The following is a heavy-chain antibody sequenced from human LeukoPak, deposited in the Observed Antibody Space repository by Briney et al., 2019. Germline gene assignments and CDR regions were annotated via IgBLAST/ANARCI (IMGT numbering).Heavy chain of an antibody. J-gene: IGHJ4*02. V-gene: IGHV1-2*02. Sequence: ASVKVSCKASGYTFTGYYMHWVRQAPGQGLEWMGWINPNSGGTNYAQKFQGRVTMTRDTSISTAYMELSRLRSDDTAVYYCARETAERYRGSYFDYWGQGALVTVSS. D-gene: IGHD1-26*01. CDR3: ARETAERYRGSYFDY. CDR1: GYTFTGYY. CDR2: INPNSGGT.